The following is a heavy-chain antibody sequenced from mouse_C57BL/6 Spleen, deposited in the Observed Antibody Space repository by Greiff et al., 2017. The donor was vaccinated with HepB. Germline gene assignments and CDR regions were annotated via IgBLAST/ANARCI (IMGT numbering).Heavy chain of an antibody. CDR2: INYDGSST. D-gene: IGHD2-3*01. CDR1: GFTFSDYY. CDR3: ARDDGYYEY. V-gene: IGHV5-16*01. Sequence: EVKLMESEGGLVQPGSSMKLSCTASGFTFSDYYMAWVRQVPEKGLEWVANINYDGSSTYYLDSLKSRFIISRDNAKNILYLQMSSLKSEDTATYYCARDDGYYEYWGQGTTLTVSS. J-gene: IGHJ2*01.